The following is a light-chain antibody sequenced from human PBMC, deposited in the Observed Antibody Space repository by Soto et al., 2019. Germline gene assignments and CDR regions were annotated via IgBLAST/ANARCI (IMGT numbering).Light chain of an antibody. CDR2: ASS. J-gene: IGKJ2*01. CDR3: QQGYITPYT. CDR1: QSISSF. Sequence: DIQMTQSPSSLSVSVGDRCTITCRASQSISSFLNWYQHKPGKAPKLLIYASSNLQSGVPSRCSGSGSGPDFTLTISSLQPEDFATYYCQQGYITPYTFGQGTHVQIK. V-gene: IGKV1-39*01.